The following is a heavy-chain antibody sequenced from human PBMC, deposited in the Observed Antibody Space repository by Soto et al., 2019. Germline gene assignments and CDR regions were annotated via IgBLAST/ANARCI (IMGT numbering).Heavy chain of an antibody. V-gene: IGHV4-30-4*01. CDR1: GGSISSGDYY. J-gene: IGHJ4*02. CDR2: IYYSGST. D-gene: IGHD3-22*01. Sequence: PSETLSLTCTVSGGSISSGDYYWSWIRQPPGKGLEWIGCIYYSGSTYYNPSLKSRVTISVDTSKNQFSLKLSSVTAADTAVYYCARASPYYHSSCYSSPFDYWGQGPLV. CDR3: ARASPYYHSSCYSSPFDY.